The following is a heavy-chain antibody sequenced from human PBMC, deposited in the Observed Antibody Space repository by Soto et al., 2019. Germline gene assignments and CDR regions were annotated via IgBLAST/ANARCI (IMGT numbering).Heavy chain of an antibody. CDR1: GYTFTSYG. V-gene: IGHV1-18*01. CDR3: ARDEPSSSWYSPYYYYYMDV. D-gene: IGHD6-13*01. Sequence: ASVKVSCKASGYTFTSYGISWVRQAPGQGLEWMGWIRAYNGNTNYAQKLQGRVTMTTDTSTSTAYMELRSLRSDDTAVYYCARDEPSSSWYSPYYYYYMDVWGKGTTVTVSS. J-gene: IGHJ6*03. CDR2: IRAYNGNT.